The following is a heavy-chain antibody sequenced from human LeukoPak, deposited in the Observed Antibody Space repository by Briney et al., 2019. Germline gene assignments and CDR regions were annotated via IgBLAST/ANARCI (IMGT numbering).Heavy chain of an antibody. CDR1: GGSISSYY. Sequence: SETLSLTCTVSGGSISSYYWSWIRQPAGKGLEWIGYIYYSGSTNYNPSLKSRATISVDTSKNQFSLKLSSVTAADTAVYYCARLNPPRWFDPWGQGTLVTVSS. V-gene: IGHV4-59*01. CDR2: IYYSGST. J-gene: IGHJ5*02. CDR3: ARLNPPRWFDP.